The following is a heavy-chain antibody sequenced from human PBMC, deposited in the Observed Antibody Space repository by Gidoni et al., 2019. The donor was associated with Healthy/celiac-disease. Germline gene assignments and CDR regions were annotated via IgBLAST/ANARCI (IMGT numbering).Heavy chain of an antibody. D-gene: IGHD2-15*01. J-gene: IGHJ6*02. CDR2: ISGNSGSI. CDR3: AKGPGGYCSGGSCYWYYYYGMDV. Sequence: EVQLVESGGGLVQPGRSLRLSCAASGFSFAAYAMHWVRQAPGKGLEWVSGISGNSGSIGYADSVKGRFTISRDNAKNSLYLQMNSLRAEDTALYYCAKGPGGYCSGGSCYWYYYYGMDVWGQGTTVTVSS. CDR1: GFSFAAYA. V-gene: IGHV3-9*01.